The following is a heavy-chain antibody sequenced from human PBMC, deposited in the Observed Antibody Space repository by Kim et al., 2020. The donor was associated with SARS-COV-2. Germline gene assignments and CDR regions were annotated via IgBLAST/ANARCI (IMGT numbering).Heavy chain of an antibody. D-gene: IGHD2-2*01. Sequence: SVKVSCKASGGTFSSYAISWVRQAPGQGLEWMGGIIPIFGTANYVQKFQGRVTITADESTSTAYMELSSLRSEDTAVYYCARDLYCSSTSCQNFDYWGQGTLVTVSS. J-gene: IGHJ4*02. V-gene: IGHV1-69*13. CDR2: IIPIFGTA. CDR1: GGTFSSYA. CDR3: ARDLYCSSTSCQNFDY.